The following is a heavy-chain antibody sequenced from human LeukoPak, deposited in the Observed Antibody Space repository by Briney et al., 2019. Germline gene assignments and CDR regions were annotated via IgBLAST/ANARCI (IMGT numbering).Heavy chain of an antibody. D-gene: IGHD2-2*01. J-gene: IGHJ5*02. CDR2: INHSGST. CDR1: GGSFSGYY. CDR3: ARGRGGYCSSTSCYRIDP. V-gene: IGHV4-34*01. Sequence: PSETLSLTCAVYGGSFSGYYWGWIRQPPGKGLEWIGEINHSGSTNYNPSLKSRVTISVDTSKNQFSLKLSSVTAADTAVYYCARGRGGYCSSTSCYRIDPWGQGTLVTVSS.